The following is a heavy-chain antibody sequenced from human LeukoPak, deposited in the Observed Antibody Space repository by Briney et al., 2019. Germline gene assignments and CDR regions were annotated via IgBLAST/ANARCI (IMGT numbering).Heavy chain of an antibody. Sequence: PGGSLRLSCAASGFTFSSYAMSWVRQAPGKGLEWVSAISGSGGSTYYADSVKGRFTISRDNSKNTLYLQMNSLRAEDTAVYYCAKDLVRSYCSSTSCFDNWFDPWGQGTLVTVSS. CDR2: ISGSGGST. CDR3: AKDLVRSYCSSTSCFDNWFDP. J-gene: IGHJ5*02. CDR1: GFTFSSYA. D-gene: IGHD2-2*01. V-gene: IGHV3-23*01.